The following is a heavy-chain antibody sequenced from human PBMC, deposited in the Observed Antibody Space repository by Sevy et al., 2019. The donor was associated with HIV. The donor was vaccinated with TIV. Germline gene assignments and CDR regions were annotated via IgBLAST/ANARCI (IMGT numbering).Heavy chain of an antibody. D-gene: IGHD2-15*01. CDR3: AKGFCSGATCPRDYYYYGMDV. Sequence: GGSLRLSCSASEFTFSSYAMSWVRQAPGKGLEWVSSISGSGRFTYYADVVEGRFIISRDNSKNTLSVQMNSLSAEDTAVYYCAKGFCSGATCPRDYYYYGMDVWGQGTTVTVSS. CDR1: EFTFSSYA. V-gene: IGHV3-23*01. CDR2: ISGSGRFT. J-gene: IGHJ6*02.